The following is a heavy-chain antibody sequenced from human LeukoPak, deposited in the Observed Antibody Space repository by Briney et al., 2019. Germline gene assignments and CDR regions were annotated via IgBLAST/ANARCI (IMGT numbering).Heavy chain of an antibody. CDR3: AKHPGHSYGQGYFDY. CDR2: ISSSSSYI. Sequence: GGSLRLSCAASGFTFSSYSMNWVRQAPGKGLEWVSSISSSSSYIYYADSVKGRFTISRDNAKNSLYLQMNSLRVEDTAVYYCAKHPGHSYGQGYFDYWGQGTLVTVSS. CDR1: GFTFSSYS. J-gene: IGHJ4*02. V-gene: IGHV3-21*01. D-gene: IGHD5-18*01.